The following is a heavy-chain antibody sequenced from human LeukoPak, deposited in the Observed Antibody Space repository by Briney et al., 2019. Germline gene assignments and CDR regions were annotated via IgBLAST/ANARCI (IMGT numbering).Heavy chain of an antibody. Sequence: HPGGSLRLSCAASGFTFSSYAMSWIRQVPAKGLEWVSAISGSGGSTCYADSVKGRLTISRDNSKNTLYLQMNSLRAEDTAVYYCAKDYLNYYDSSGYLVHFDYWGEGTLVTVSS. CDR2: ISGSGGST. CDR3: AKDYLNYYDSSGYLVHFDY. D-gene: IGHD3-22*01. CDR1: GFTFSSYA. V-gene: IGHV3-23*01. J-gene: IGHJ4*02.